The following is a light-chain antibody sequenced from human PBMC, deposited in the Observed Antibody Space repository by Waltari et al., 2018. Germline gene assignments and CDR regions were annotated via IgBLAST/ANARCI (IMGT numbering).Light chain of an antibody. CDR3: MSYTTSDTWV. CDR1: NSYVGYFNP. V-gene: IGLV2-18*02. CDR2: EVT. Sequence: QSALTQPPSVSGSPGQSVPIPCPGTNSYVGYFNPFTWYQKPPGTAPKLLIFEVTNRPSGVPDRFSGSKSGNTASLTISGLQADDETDYYCMSYTTSDTWVFGGGTKVTVL. J-gene: IGLJ3*02.